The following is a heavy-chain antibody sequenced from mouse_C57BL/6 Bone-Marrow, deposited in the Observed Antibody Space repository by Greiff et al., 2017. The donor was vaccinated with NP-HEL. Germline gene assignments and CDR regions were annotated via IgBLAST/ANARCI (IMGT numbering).Heavy chain of an antibody. V-gene: IGHV1-64*01. CDR2: IHPNSGST. J-gene: IGHJ4*01. Sequence: QVQLQQPGAELVKPGASVKLSCKASGYTFTSYWMHWVKQRPGQGLEWIGMIHPNSGSTNYNEKFKSKATLTVDKSSSTAYMQLSSLTSEDSAVYYCARVCPYYARDYWGQGNSVTVTA. D-gene: IGHD6-1*01. CDR1: GYTFTSYW. CDR3: ARVCPYYARDY.